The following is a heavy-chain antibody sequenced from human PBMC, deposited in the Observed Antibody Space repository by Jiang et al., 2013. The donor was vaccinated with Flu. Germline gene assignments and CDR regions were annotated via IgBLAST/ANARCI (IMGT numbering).Heavy chain of an antibody. CDR1: GYTFTNYA. CDR3: ARGGRNWFDL. J-gene: IGHJ5*02. Sequence: QSGSELKKPGASVKVSCKASGYTFTNYAMNWVRQAPGQGLEWMGWINTNTGNPTYAQGFTGRFVFSLDTSINTALLQITSLSTEDTAVFYCARGGRNWFDLWGQGTLVAVSS. CDR2: INTNTGNP. V-gene: IGHV7-4-1*02.